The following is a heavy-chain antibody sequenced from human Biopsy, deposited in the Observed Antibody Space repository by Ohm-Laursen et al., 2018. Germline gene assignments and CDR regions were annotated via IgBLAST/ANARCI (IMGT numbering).Heavy chain of an antibody. CDR3: GRAYPPPGRRVVVVAGDLDC. V-gene: IGHV3-21*01. Sequence: SLRLSCAASGFTFSPYSMNWVRQAPGQGLEWVSSITSSGSFIYFADSVKGRFTISRDNARNSLYLQMSSLRAEDTAVYYCGRAYPPPGRRVVVVAGDLDCWGQGTRVTVSS. D-gene: IGHD2-15*01. CDR1: GFTFSPYS. J-gene: IGHJ4*02. CDR2: ITSSGSFI.